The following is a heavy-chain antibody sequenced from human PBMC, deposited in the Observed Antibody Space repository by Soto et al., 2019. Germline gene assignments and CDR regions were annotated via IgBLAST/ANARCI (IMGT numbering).Heavy chain of an antibody. CDR2: IIPIFGTA. CDR1: GGTFSSYA. J-gene: IGHJ6*02. Sequence: QVQLVQSGAEVKKPASSVKVSCKASGGTFSSYAISWVRQAPGQGLEWMGGIIPIFGTAHYAQKFQGRVTITADESTSTAYMELSSLRSEDTAVYYCATHWTGVPRYYYGMDVWGQGTTVTVSS. CDR3: ATHWTGVPRYYYGMDV. V-gene: IGHV1-69*12. D-gene: IGHD2-8*02.